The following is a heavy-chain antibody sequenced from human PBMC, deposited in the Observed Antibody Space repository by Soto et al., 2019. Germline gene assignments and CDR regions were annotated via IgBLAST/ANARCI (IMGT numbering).Heavy chain of an antibody. CDR3: AWSRFGESWCWFDP. V-gene: IGHV1-18*01. Sequence: QVPLVQSGAEVKKPGASVKGSCKASGYTFTSYGISWVRQAPGQGLEWMGWISAYNGNTNYAQKLQGRVTMTTDTSTNRSNMELRRQRSDETAVYYGAWSRFGESWCWFDPWGQGALVTVSS. J-gene: IGHJ5*02. D-gene: IGHD3-10*01. CDR1: GYTFTSYG. CDR2: ISAYNGNT.